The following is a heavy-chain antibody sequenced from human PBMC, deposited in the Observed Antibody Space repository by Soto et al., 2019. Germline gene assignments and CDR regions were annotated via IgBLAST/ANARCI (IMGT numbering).Heavy chain of an antibody. Sequence: SETLSLTCTVSGGSISSYYWSWIRQPPGKGLEWIGYIYYSGSTNYNPSLRSRVTISVDTSKNQFSLKLSSVTAADTAVYYCARMAAAAPDWFDPWGQGTLVTVSS. CDR2: IYYSGST. D-gene: IGHD6-13*01. CDR1: GGSISSYY. V-gene: IGHV4-59*01. CDR3: ARMAAAAPDWFDP. J-gene: IGHJ5*02.